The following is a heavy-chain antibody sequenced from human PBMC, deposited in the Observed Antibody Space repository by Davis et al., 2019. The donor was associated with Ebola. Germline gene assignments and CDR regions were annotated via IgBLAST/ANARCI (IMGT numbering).Heavy chain of an antibody. CDR3: ARVPCSSTSCYGYWFDP. V-gene: IGHV1-18*01. J-gene: IGHJ5*02. CDR2: ISAYNGNT. Sequence: AASVKVSCKASGYTFTSYGISWVRQAPGQGLEWMGWISAYNGNTNYAQKLQGRVTMTTDTSTSTAYMELRSLRSDDTAVYYCARVPCSSTSCYGYWFDPWGQGTLVTVSS. D-gene: IGHD2-2*01. CDR1: GYTFTSYG.